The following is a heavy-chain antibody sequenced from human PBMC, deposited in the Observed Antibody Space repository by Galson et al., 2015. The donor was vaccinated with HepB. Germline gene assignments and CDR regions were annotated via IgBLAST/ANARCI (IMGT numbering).Heavy chain of an antibody. V-gene: IGHV5-51*03. D-gene: IGHD1-26*01. Sequence: HSGAEVVQPGESLTISWKGSGYSFTSYWGGWVRQMHGKVLERMGIIYPGDSDTRYSPSFQGQFTISTDKSSSTAYLQWSSLKASDTAMYYCASLDALSYPHFDYWGQGTLVTVSS. CDR3: ASLDALSYPHFDY. CDR1: GYSFTSYW. J-gene: IGHJ4*02. CDR2: IYPGDSDT.